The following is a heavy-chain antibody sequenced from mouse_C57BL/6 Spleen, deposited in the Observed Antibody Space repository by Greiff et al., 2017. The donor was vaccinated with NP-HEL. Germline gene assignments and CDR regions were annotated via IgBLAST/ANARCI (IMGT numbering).Heavy chain of an antibody. V-gene: IGHV1-42*01. CDR3: ARGGYGNWGY. D-gene: IGHD2-10*02. J-gene: IGHJ2*01. CDR2: INPSTGGT. CDR1: GYSFTGYY. Sequence: EVQLVESGPELVKPGASVKISCKASGYSFTGYYMNWVKQSPEKSLEWIGEINPSTGGTTYNQKFKAKATLTVDKSSSTAYMQLKSLTSEDSAVYYCARGGYGNWGYWGQGTTLTVSS.